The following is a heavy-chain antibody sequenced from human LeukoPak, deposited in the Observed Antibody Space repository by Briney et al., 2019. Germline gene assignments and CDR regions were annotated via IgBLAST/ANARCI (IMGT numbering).Heavy chain of an antibody. CDR1: GGSFSGYY. CDR3: ARGPPTLGYCSGGSCYSSNRVYFDY. V-gene: IGHV4-34*01. CDR2: INHSGST. D-gene: IGHD2-15*01. J-gene: IGHJ4*02. Sequence: PSETLSLTCAVYGGSFSGYYWSWIRQPPGKGLEWIGEINHSGSTNYNPYLKSRGTISVDKTKKQCSLKVSSVTSADTAVYYCARGPPTLGYCSGGSCYSSNRVYFDYWGQGTLVTVSS.